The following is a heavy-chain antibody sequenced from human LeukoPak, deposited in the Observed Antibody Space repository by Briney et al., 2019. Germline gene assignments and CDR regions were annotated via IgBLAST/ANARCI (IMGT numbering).Heavy chain of an antibody. D-gene: IGHD5-12*01. CDR2: IIPIFGTA. J-gene: IGHJ5*02. V-gene: IGHV1-69*13. CDR3: ARLINSGYDNRGWFDP. CDR1: GGTFSNYA. Sequence: SVKVSCKASGGTFSNYAISWVRQAPGQGLECMGGIIPIFGTANYAQKFQGRITITADESTSTAYMEMNSLRSEDTAVYYCARLINSGYDNRGWFDPWGQGTPVTVSS.